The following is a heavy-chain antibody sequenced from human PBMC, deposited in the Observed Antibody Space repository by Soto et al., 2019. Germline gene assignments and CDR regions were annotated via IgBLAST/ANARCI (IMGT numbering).Heavy chain of an antibody. CDR2: VYHTGAT. Sequence: QVQLQESGPGLVEPSQTLSLVCSVSGDPLSYGGYYWSWVRQAPGKALEWLGFVYHTGATPYHPSLESRVTMAVDMSKNEFSVKLTSVPAADTATYYCEREGHSSWEWLDPCGQGILVTVSS. CDR1: GDPLSYGGYY. D-gene: IGHD1-26*01. CDR3: EREGHSSWEWLDP. J-gene: IGHJ5*02. V-gene: IGHV4-31*03.